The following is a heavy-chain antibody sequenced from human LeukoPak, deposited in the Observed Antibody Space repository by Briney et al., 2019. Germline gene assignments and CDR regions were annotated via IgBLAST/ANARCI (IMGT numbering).Heavy chain of an antibody. Sequence: SETLSLTCTVSGVSISTYYWSWIRRPPGKGLEWIGYIYYSGDINYNPSLKSRVAISVDTSKNQFSLKLSSVTAADTAVYYCARDARYGSGSYIDDWGQGTLVTVSS. J-gene: IGHJ4*02. CDR3: ARDARYGSGSYIDD. CDR2: IYYSGDI. D-gene: IGHD3-10*01. V-gene: IGHV4-59*01. CDR1: GVSISTYY.